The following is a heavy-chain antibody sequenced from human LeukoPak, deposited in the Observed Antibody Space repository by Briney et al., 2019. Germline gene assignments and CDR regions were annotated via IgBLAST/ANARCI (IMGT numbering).Heavy chain of an antibody. D-gene: IGHD2-15*01. J-gene: IGHJ5*01. Sequence: GGSLRLSCAASGFTFSDSYMSWIRQAPGKGLEWVSYITSSSDYTNYVDSVKGRFTISRDNAKNSLYLQMNSLRAEDTAVYYCARGQGEFCSGGSCANWFDSWGQGSLVIVSS. CDR1: GFTFSDSY. V-gene: IGHV3-11*05. CDR2: ITSSSDYT. CDR3: ARGQGEFCSGGSCANWFDS.